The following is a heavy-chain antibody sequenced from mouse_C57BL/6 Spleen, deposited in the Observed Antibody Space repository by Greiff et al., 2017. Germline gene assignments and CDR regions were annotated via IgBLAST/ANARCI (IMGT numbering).Heavy chain of an antibody. CDR3: TEGNFFAY. CDR2: IDPENGDT. CDR1: GFTINDDY. Sequence: EVQLQQSGAELVRPGASVKLSCTASGFTINDDYMHWVKQRPEQGLEWIGWIDPENGDTEYASKFQGKTTITADTTSNTAYLQLSSLTSEDTAVYYCTEGNFFAYWGQGTLVTVSA. D-gene: IGHD2-1*01. V-gene: IGHV14-4*01. J-gene: IGHJ3*01.